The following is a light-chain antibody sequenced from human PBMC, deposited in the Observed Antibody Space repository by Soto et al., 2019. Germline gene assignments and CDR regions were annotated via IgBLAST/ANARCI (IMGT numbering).Light chain of an antibody. CDR3: QQYNSYWT. V-gene: IGKV1-5*03. J-gene: IGKJ1*01. CDR1: QSISSW. CDR2: KAS. Sequence: IQMTQSPSTLSASVVARVTITCRASQSISSWLAWYQQKPGKAPKLLIYKASSLESGVPSRFSGSGSGTEFTLTISSLQPDDFATYYCQQYNSYWTFGQGTKVDIK.